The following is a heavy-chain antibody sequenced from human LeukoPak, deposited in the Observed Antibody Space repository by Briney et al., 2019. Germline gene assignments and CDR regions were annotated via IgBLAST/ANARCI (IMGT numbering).Heavy chain of an antibody. CDR1: GFTFSTYA. Sequence: GGSLRLSCAASGFTFSTYAMSWVRQAPGKRLEWVSGISGSGDSTYYADSVKGRFTISRDNSKNTLYLQMDSLRAEDTAVYYCAKDVRGYSGSYYYGVYYFDYWGQGTLVTVSS. D-gene: IGHD1-26*01. CDR3: AKDVRGYSGSYYYGVYYFDY. CDR2: ISGSGDST. V-gene: IGHV3-23*01. J-gene: IGHJ4*02.